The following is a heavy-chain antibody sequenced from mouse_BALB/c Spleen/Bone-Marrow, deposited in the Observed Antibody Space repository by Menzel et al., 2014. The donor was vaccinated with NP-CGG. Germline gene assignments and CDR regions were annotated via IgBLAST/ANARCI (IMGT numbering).Heavy chain of an antibody. CDR1: GFNIKDTY. J-gene: IGHJ1*01. CDR2: IDPAIFT. Sequence: VQLQQSGAGLVKPGASVKLSCTASGFNIKDTYLHWVKQRPEQGLDWIGRIDPAIFTKYDPKFQGKATITADTSSNTAYLHLSSLTSEVTAVYYCASYRYGWYFDVWGAGTTVTVSS. V-gene: IGHV14-3*02. CDR3: ASYRYGWYFDV. D-gene: IGHD2-14*01.